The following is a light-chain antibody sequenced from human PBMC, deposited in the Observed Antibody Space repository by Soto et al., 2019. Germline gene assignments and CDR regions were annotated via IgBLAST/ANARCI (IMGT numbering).Light chain of an antibody. CDR3: QQYGRSLPWT. V-gene: IGKV3-20*01. CDR1: QTVTNNY. CDR2: GAS. J-gene: IGKJ1*01. Sequence: EIVLTQSPGTLSLSPGERATLSCRASQTVTNNYLAWYQQKPGQAPRLLIYGASTRATGIPNRFSDSGSGTDFTLTISRLEADDFAVYYCQQYGRSLPWTFGQGTKVESK.